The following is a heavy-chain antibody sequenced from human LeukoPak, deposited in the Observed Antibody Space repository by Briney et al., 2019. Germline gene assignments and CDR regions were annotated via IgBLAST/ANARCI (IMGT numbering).Heavy chain of an antibody. J-gene: IGHJ4*02. CDR1: SGSISYFY. D-gene: IGHD2-8*01. CDR2: IHYTGST. V-gene: IGHV4-59*01. Sequence: PETLSVTRTVSSGSISYFYWNWIRQPPGKGLEWIGYIHYTGSTNYNPSLKSRVTISVDTSQNQFSLKLSSVTAADTAVYYCATYTNRLHYWGQGAMGTASS. CDR3: ATYTNRLHY.